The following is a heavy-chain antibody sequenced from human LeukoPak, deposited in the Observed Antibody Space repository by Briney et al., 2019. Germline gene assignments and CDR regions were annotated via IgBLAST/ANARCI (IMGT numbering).Heavy chain of an antibody. CDR3: AREGWEKYSYYDFWSGYPDYYYYMDV. J-gene: IGHJ6*03. CDR1: GYTFTGYY. D-gene: IGHD3-3*01. Sequence: ASVKVSRKASGYTFTGYYMHWVRQAPGQGLEWMGWINPNSGGTNYAQKFQGRVTMTRDTSISTAYMELSRLRSDDTAVYYCAREGWEKYSYYDFWSGYPDYYYYMDVWGKGTTVTVSS. V-gene: IGHV1-2*02. CDR2: INPNSGGT.